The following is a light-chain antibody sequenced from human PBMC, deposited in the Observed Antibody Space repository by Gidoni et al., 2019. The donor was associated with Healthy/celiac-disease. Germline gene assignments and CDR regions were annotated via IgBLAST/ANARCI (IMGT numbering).Light chain of an antibody. CDR1: SSDVGGYNY. CDR2: DVS. V-gene: IGLV2-14*01. Sequence: QSALTQPASVSGSPGQSITISCTGTSSDVGGYNYVSWYQQHQGKAPKLMIYDVSNRPSGVSNRFSGSKSGNTASLTISGLQAEDEADYYCSSYTSSNTPVVFGGGTKLTVL. CDR3: SSYTSSNTPVV. J-gene: IGLJ2*01.